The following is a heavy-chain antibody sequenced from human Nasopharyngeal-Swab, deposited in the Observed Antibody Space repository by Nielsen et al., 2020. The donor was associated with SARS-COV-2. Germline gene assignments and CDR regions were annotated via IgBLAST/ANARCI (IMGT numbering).Heavy chain of an antibody. CDR2: ISYDGNNK. V-gene: IGHV3-30*04. Sequence: GESLKISCAASGFTFSSYAMHWVRQAPGKGLEWVAVISYDGNNKYYADSVKGRFTISRDNSKNTLYLQMNSLRAEDTAVYYCARGEWLLHDYWGQGTLVTVSS. CDR1: GFTFSSYA. J-gene: IGHJ4*02. CDR3: ARGEWLLHDY. D-gene: IGHD3-3*01.